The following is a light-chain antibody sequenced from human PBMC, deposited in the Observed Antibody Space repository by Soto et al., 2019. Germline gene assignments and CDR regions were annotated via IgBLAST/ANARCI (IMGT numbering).Light chain of an antibody. J-gene: IGLJ2*01. CDR3: QTWGTGNVL. CDR1: SGHSNYA. Sequence: QAVLTQSPSASASLGASVKLTCTLSSGHSNYAIAWHQQQPEKGPRYLMKLNSDGSHNKGDGIPDRFSGSSSGAERYLTISSLQSEDEAEYSCQTWGTGNVLFGGGTKVTVL. V-gene: IGLV4-69*01. CDR2: LNSDGSH.